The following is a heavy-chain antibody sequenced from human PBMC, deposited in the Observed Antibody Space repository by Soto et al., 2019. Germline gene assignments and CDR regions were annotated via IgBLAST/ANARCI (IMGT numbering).Heavy chain of an antibody. J-gene: IGHJ3*02. CDR2: ISGSGGST. CDR3: AKGGYNWGRGYDAFDI. Sequence: GSLRLSCAASGFTFSSYAMSWVRQAPGKGLEWVSAISGSGGSTYYADSVKGRFTISRDNSKNTLYLQMNSLRAEDTAVYYCAKGGYNWGRGYDAFDIWGQGTMVTVS. D-gene: IGHD7-27*01. CDR1: GFTFSSYA. V-gene: IGHV3-23*01.